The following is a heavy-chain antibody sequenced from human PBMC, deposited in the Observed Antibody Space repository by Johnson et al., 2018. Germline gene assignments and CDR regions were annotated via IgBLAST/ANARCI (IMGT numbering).Heavy chain of an antibody. D-gene: IGHD2-21*01. CDR1: GYNFTLYD. J-gene: IGHJ3*02. Sequence: QVQLVESGAEVKKPGASVKVSCKTSGYNFTLYDINWVRRATGQGLEWMGWMNPNSGNTGYAQKFQGRVTMTRNTSISTAYMELSSLRSEDTAVYYWSRHIDAFDILGQGTMVTVSS. CDR3: SRHIDAFDI. CDR2: MNPNSGNT. V-gene: IGHV1-8*01.